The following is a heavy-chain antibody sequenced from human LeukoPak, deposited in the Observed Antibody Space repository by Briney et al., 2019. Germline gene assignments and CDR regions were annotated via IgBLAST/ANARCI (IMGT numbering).Heavy chain of an antibody. V-gene: IGHV4-39*01. CDR2: IYYSGNT. D-gene: IGHD2-15*01. CDR3: ARRAGFCSGGTCYHFDY. Sequence: PSETLSLTCTVSGGSISSSSYYWGWIRQPPGKGLEWMGNIYYSGNTYYNPSLKSRVTISVDTSKNQFSLKLSSVTAADTAVYYCARRAGFCSGGTCYHFDYWGQGTLVTVSS. CDR1: GGSISSSSYY. J-gene: IGHJ4*02.